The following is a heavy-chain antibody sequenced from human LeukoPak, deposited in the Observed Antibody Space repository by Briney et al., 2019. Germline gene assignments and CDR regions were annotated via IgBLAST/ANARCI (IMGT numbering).Heavy chain of an antibody. CDR2: TYYRSKWYN. CDR3: ARGGYSSSSDLDY. CDR1: GDSVSSNSAA. Sequence: SQTLSLTCAISGDSVSSNSAAWSWIRQSPSRGLEWLGGTYYRSKWYNDYAVSVKSRITINPDTSKNQFSLQLNSVTPEDTAVYYCARGGYSSSSDLDYWDQGTLVTVSS. D-gene: IGHD6-6*01. V-gene: IGHV6-1*01. J-gene: IGHJ4*02.